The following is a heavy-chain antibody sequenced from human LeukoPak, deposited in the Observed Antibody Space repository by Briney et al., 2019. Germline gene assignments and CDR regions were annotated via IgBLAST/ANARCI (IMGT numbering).Heavy chain of an antibody. CDR3: AGPSSSGVGY. D-gene: IGHD6-6*01. CDR2: IRYDGTNK. J-gene: IGHJ4*02. Sequence: GESLRLSCAASGFTFSNYVMHWVRQAPGKGLEWVAFIRYDGTNKYYADSVRGRLTISRDNSKNTLYLQMNSLRAEDTAVYYCAGPSSSGVGYWGQGTLVTVSS. CDR1: GFTFSNYV. V-gene: IGHV3-30*02.